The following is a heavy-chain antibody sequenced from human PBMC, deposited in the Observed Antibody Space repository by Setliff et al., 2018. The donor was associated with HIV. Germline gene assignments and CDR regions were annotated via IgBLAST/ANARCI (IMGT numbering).Heavy chain of an antibody. J-gene: IGHJ4*02. CDR3: ATSPAGEILGSRHFYFDY. CDR1: GGSFSGY. D-gene: IGHD3-10*01. V-gene: IGHV4-34*01. Sequence: SETLSLTCAVYGGSFSGYWSWIRQAPGKGLEWIGEIHHGVSTKYNSSLKSRVTISEDTSKNQFSLKMRSVTAADMAVYYCATSPAGEILGSRHFYFDYWGQGTLVTVSS. CDR2: IHHGVST.